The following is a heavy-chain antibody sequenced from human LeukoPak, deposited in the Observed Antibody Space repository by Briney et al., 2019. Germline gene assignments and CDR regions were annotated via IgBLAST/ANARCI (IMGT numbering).Heavy chain of an antibody. J-gene: IGHJ4*02. CDR1: GFTFSSYA. V-gene: IGHV3-23*01. CDR3: AKDLAREYYGSGTYRGY. D-gene: IGHD3-10*01. CDR2: ISGSGGST. Sequence: GGSLRLSCAASGFTFSSYAMSWVRQAPGKGLEWVSAISGSGGSTYCADSVKGRFTISRDNSKNTLYLQMNSLRAEDTAVYYCAKDLAREYYGSGTYRGYWGQGTLVTVSS.